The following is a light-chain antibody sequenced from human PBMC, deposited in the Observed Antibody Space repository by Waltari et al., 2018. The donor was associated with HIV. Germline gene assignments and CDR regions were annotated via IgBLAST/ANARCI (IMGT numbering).Light chain of an antibody. CDR1: QNITNK. J-gene: IGKJ1*01. V-gene: IGKV3D-15*01. CDR2: DAS. CDR3: QQYEYWPET. Sequence: VVLTQAPSTLSVSLGEGASLSCRATQNITNKLGWYQQKAGQAPRLLIHDASRRATASPDRFSGSGSGTEFNRTISRLLFEDGALYVGQQYEYWPETFGQGTKVEIK.